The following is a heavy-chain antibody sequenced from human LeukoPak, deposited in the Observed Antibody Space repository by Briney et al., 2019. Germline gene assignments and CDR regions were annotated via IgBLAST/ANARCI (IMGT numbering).Heavy chain of an antibody. Sequence: GGSLRLSCAAPGFTFSDYWMDWVRQTPGKGLEWVANIKPDGSEIYYVDSVKGRFTISRDNAKNSLYLQMSSLRAEDTAVYYCTRSLDYWGQGTLVTVSS. CDR1: GFTFSDYW. CDR2: IKPDGSEI. D-gene: IGHD2-15*01. CDR3: TRSLDY. V-gene: IGHV3-7*02. J-gene: IGHJ4*02.